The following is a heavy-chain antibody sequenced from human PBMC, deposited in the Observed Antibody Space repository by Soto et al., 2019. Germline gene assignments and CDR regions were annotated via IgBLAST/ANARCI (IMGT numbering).Heavy chain of an antibody. D-gene: IGHD2-2*01. CDR3: ARLHGYCISSSCHGHYAMDV. Sequence: SETLSLTCTVSGGSISSYYWGWIRQPPGKGQDWIGSIYYSGTTYYNPSLNSRVTVSVDTSKNQFSLKVTSVTAADTAVYYCARLHGYCISSSCHGHYAMDVWGQGTTVTVSS. J-gene: IGHJ6*02. CDR2: IYYSGTT. CDR1: GGSISSYY. V-gene: IGHV4-39*01.